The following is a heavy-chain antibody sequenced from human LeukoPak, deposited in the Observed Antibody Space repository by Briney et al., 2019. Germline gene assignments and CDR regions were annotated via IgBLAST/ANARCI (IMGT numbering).Heavy chain of an antibody. CDR1: GFTFSSYS. D-gene: IGHD1-26*01. J-gene: IGHJ4*02. Sequence: PGGSLRLSCAASGFTFSSYSMNWVRQAPGKGLEWVSSISSSSSYIYYADSVKGRFTISRDNSKNTLYLQMNSLRAEDTAVYYCARDRIVGAGPYFDYWGQGTLVTVSS. CDR2: ISSSSSYI. CDR3: ARDRIVGAGPYFDY. V-gene: IGHV3-21*01.